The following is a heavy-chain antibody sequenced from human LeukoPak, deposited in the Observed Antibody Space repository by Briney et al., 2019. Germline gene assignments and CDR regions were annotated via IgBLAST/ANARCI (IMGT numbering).Heavy chain of an antibody. CDR3: AKDRSTDIYYFDY. CDR1: GFTFSSYG. D-gene: IGHD5/OR15-5a*01. Sequence: PGGSLRLSCAASGFTFSSYGMHWVRQAPGKGLEWVAVISYDGSNKYYADSVKGRFTISRDNSKSTLYLQMNSLRAEDTAVCYCAKDRSTDIYYFDYWGQGTLVTVSS. V-gene: IGHV3-30*18. J-gene: IGHJ4*02. CDR2: ISYDGSNK.